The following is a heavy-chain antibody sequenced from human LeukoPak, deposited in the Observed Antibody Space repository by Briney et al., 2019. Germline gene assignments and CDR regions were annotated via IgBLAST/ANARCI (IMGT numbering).Heavy chain of an antibody. Sequence: ASVKVSCKASGYTFTSYDINWVRQATGQGLEWMGWMNPNSGNTGYAQKFQGRVTMTRNTSISTAYMELTSLTSEDTAVYYCARGLWTTVVTSHLDYWGQGSLVTVSS. J-gene: IGHJ4*02. CDR3: ARGLWTTVVTSHLDY. V-gene: IGHV1-8*01. D-gene: IGHD4-23*01. CDR2: MNPNSGNT. CDR1: GYTFTSYD.